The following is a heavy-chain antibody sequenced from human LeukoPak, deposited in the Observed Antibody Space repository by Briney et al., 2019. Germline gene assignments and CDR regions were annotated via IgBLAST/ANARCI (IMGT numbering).Heavy chain of an antibody. CDR2: IGSSSSSI. J-gene: IGHJ4*02. V-gene: IGHV3-21*01. D-gene: IGHD1-26*01. CDR1: GFTFSSSA. CDR3: ARDRWELRGEFVY. Sequence: GGSLRLSCAASGFTFSSSAMNWVRQAPGKGLEWISSIGSSSSSIYYADSVKGRFTISRDNAKNSLYLQMNSLRAEDTAVYYCARDRWELRGEFVYWGQGTLVTVSS.